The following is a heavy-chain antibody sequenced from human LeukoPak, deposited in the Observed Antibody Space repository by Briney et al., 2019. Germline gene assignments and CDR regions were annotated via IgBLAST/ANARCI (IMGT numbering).Heavy chain of an antibody. CDR3: TRGMLTTDQGFDY. CDR1: GFSFSASS. V-gene: IGHV3-73*01. D-gene: IGHD1-1*01. Sequence: GGSLRLSCAASGFSFSASSIPWVRQASGKGLEWVGRLRSKTYNYGTTYAASVKGRFIFSRDDSENTAYLQMNSLKTEDTALYYCTRGMLTTDQGFDYWGQGTLVTVSS. CDR2: LRSKTYNYGT. J-gene: IGHJ4*02.